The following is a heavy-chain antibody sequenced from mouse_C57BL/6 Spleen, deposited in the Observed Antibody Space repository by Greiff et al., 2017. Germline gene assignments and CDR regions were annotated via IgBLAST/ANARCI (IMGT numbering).Heavy chain of an antibody. Sequence: QVQLQQPGAELVMPGASVKLSCKASGYTFTSYWMHWVKQRPGQGLEWIGEIDPSDSYTNYNQKFKGKSTLTVDKSSSTAYMQLSSLTSEDSAVYCWARGDSSGYEGWFAYWGQGTLVTVSA. CDR1: GYTFTSYW. CDR2: IDPSDSYT. V-gene: IGHV1-69*01. D-gene: IGHD3-2*02. CDR3: ARGDSSGYEGWFAY. J-gene: IGHJ3*01.